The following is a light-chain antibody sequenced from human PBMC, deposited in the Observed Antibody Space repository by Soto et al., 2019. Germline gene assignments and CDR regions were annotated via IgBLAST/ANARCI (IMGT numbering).Light chain of an antibody. Sequence: QSVLTQPASVSGSPGQSITLSCTGTTSDVGGYHFVSWYQQHPGKAPKLMIYEVTNRPSGVSDRFSGSKSGKTASLTISGLQAEDEADYYCYSYTTTSTYVFGSGTKVTVL. V-gene: IGLV2-14*01. J-gene: IGLJ1*01. CDR1: TSDVGGYHF. CDR2: EVT. CDR3: YSYTTTSTYV.